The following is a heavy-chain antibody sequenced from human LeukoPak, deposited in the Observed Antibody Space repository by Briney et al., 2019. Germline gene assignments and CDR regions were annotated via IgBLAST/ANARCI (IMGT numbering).Heavy chain of an antibody. V-gene: IGHV4-59*08. CDR2: IYYSGST. J-gene: IGHJ5*02. CDR1: GGSISNYY. D-gene: IGHD2-2*01. CDR3: ARQYYCTSTSCPGNWFDP. Sequence: PSETLSLTCTVSGGSISNYYWSWIRQPPGKGLEWIGYIYYSGSTNYNPSLKSRVTISVDTSKNQFSLKLSSVTAADTAVYYCARQYYCTSTSCPGNWFDPWGQGTLVTVSS.